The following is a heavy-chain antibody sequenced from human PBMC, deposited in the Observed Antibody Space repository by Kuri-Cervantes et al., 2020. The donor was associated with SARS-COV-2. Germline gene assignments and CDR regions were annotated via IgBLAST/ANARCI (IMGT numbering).Heavy chain of an antibody. D-gene: IGHD2-2*01. CDR1: GGSFSGYY. Sequence: SETLSLTCAVYGGSFSGYYWSWIRQPPGKGLEWIGEINHSGSTNYNPSLKSRVTISVDTSKNQFSLKLSSVTAADTAVYYCARGLEGYCSSTSCLRRGGNYYYYMDVWGKGTTVTDSS. V-gene: IGHV4-34*01. CDR2: INHSGST. CDR3: ARGLEGYCSSTSCLRRGGNYYYYMDV. J-gene: IGHJ6*03.